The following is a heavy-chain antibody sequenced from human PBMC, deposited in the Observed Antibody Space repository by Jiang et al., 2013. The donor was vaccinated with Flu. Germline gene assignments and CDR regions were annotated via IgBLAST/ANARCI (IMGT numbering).Heavy chain of an antibody. D-gene: IGHD2/OR15-2a*01. CDR1: GGSISSSSYY. Sequence: GLVKPSETLSLTCTVSGGSISSSSYYWGWIRQPPGKGLEWIGSIYYSGSTYYNPSLKSRVTISVDTSKNQFSLKLSSVTAADTAVYYCARHFYAGGFDDAFDIWGQGTMVTVSS. CDR2: IYYSGST. V-gene: IGHV4-39*01. CDR3: ARHFYAGGFDDAFDI. J-gene: IGHJ3*02.